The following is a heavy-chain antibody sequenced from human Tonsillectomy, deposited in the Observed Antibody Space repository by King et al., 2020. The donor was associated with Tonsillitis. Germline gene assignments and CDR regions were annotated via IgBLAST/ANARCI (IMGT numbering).Heavy chain of an antibody. CDR1: GGSISSYY. CDR3: ARREGAYDKLDY. Sequence: QLQESGPGLVKPSETLSLTCSVSGGSISSYYWSWIRQPPGKGLEWIGYIFYSGSTNYNPSLKSRVTISVDTSQNQFSLKLSSVTAADMAVYYCARREGAYDKLDYSGQGTLVTVSS. J-gene: IGHJ4*02. CDR2: IFYSGST. V-gene: IGHV4-59*08. D-gene: IGHD5-12*01.